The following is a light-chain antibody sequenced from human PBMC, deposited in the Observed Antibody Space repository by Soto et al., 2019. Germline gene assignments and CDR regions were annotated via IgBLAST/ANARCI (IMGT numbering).Light chain of an antibody. CDR3: NSYSRSSSV. Sequence: QSVLTQPASVSGSPGQSITISCTGTNSALTVYNFVSWYQHHPGKAPKLIIYDVSNRPSGVSNRFSGSKSGNTASLTISGLQAEDEADYYCNSYSRSSSVFGTGTKVTVL. V-gene: IGLV2-14*03. J-gene: IGLJ1*01. CDR1: NSALTVYNF. CDR2: DVS.